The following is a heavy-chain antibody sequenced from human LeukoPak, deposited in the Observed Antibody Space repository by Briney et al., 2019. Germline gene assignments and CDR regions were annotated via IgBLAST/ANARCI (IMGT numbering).Heavy chain of an antibody. CDR1: GGSISSGDYY. CDR3: ARLWGMVARGYFDY. J-gene: IGHJ4*02. CDR2: IYYSGST. D-gene: IGHD1-26*01. V-gene: IGHV4-61*08. Sequence: PSETLSLTCTVSGGSISSGDYYWSWIRQPPGKGLEWIGYIYYSGSTNYNPSLKSRVTISVDTSKNQFSLKLSSVTAADTAVYYCARLWGMVARGYFDYWGQGTLVTVSS.